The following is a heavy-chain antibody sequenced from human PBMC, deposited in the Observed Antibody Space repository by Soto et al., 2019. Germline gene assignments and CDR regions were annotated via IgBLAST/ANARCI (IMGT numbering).Heavy chain of an antibody. D-gene: IGHD2-15*01. CDR2: VSYSGDTT. Sequence: VGSLRLSCAASGFSFSTYAMTCVRQAPGKWLEWVSVVSYSGDTTYYAESVKARFTISRDNSKNTLYLQMNSLRGDDTAVYYCAKVYGSGSRPHYYGMDVGGQGTTVTV. V-gene: IGHV3-23*01. CDR1: GFSFSTYA. CDR3: AKVYGSGSRPHYYGMDV. J-gene: IGHJ6*02.